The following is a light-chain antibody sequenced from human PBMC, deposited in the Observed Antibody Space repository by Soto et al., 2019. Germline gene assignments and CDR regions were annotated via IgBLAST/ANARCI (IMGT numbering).Light chain of an antibody. CDR2: ANI. Sequence: QSVLTQPPSVSGAPGQRVTISCTGSSSNIGAGSDVHWYQQLPGTAPKLLIFANIHRPSGVPDRFSGSKSGTSASLAITGLQAEYEADYYCQSYDNILSDVFGTGTKLTVL. CDR3: QSYDNILSDV. J-gene: IGLJ1*01. CDR1: SSNIGAGSD. V-gene: IGLV1-40*01.